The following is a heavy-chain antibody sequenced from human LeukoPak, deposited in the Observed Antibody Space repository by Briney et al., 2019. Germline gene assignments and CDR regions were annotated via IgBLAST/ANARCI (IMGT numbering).Heavy chain of an antibody. CDR3: ARPSTVEMATITYFDY. J-gene: IGHJ4*02. V-gene: IGHV5-51*01. CDR2: IYPGDSDT. CDR1: GYXFTSYW. Sequence: GESLKISCNGSGYXFTSYWICWVRQMPGKGLEWMGIIYPGDSDTRYRPSFQGQVTISADKSISTAYLQWSSLKASDAAMYYCARPSTVEMATITYFDYWGQGTLVTVSS. D-gene: IGHD5-24*01.